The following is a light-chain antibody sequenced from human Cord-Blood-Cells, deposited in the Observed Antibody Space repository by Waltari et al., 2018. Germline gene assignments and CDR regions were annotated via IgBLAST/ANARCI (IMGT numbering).Light chain of an antibody. V-gene: IGKV1-5*03. CDR2: KAS. J-gene: IGKJ2*01. Sequence: DIVMTQSPSTLSASVGDRVTITCRASQSISSWLAWYQQKPGKAPKLLIYKASSLESGVPSRFSGSGSGTEFTLTISSLQPDDFATYYCQQYNSYSRTFGQGTKLEIK. CDR3: QQYNSYSRT. CDR1: QSISSW.